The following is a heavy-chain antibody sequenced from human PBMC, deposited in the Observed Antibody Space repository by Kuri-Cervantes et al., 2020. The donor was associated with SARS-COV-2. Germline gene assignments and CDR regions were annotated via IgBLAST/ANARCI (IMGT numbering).Heavy chain of an antibody. V-gene: IGHV3-49*04. CDR1: GFTFGDYA. D-gene: IGHD2-21*01. CDR2: IRSKAYGGTT. Sequence: GESLKISCTASGFTFGDYAMSWVRQAPGKGLEWVGFIRSKAYGGTTEYAASVKGRFTISRDDSKSIAYLQMNSLKTEDTAVYYCTTLIGRGKGTFDLWGQGTLVTVSS. J-gene: IGHJ4*02. CDR3: TTLIGRGKGTFDL.